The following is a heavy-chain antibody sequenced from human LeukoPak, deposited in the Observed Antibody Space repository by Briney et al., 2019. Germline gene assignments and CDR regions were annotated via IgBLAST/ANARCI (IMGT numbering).Heavy chain of an antibody. Sequence: GGSLRLSCAASGFTFSDYYMSWIRQAPGKGLEWVSYISSSGSTLYYADSVKGRFTISRDNAKNSLYLQMNSLRAEDTAVYYCAKWGSNPGSYYYYYMDVWGKGTTVTVSS. CDR3: AKWGSNPGSYYYYYMDV. D-gene: IGHD3-16*01. CDR1: GFTFSDYY. V-gene: IGHV3-11*01. J-gene: IGHJ6*03. CDR2: ISSSGSTL.